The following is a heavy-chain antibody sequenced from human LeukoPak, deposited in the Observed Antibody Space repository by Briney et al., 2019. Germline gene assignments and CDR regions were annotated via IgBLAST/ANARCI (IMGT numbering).Heavy chain of an antibody. CDR1: GFTFSSYS. J-gene: IGHJ5*02. CDR2: ISSSSSYI. CDR3: ARDLLKTYIVVVPAAFDP. D-gene: IGHD2-2*01. V-gene: IGHV3-21*01. Sequence: GGSLRLSCAASGFTFSSYSMNWVRQAPGRGLEWVSSISSSSSYIYYADSVKGRFTISRDNAKNSLYLQMNSLRAEDTAVYYCARDLLKTYIVVVPAAFDPWGQGTLVTVSS.